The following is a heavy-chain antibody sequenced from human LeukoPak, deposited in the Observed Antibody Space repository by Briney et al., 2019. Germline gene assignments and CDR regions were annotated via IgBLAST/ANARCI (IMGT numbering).Heavy chain of an antibody. CDR3: AKDRTVGASYWYFDL. CDR2: ISSSGSGGNT. J-gene: IGHJ2*01. D-gene: IGHD1-26*01. V-gene: IGHV3-23*01. Sequence: GGSLRLSCAASGVTLSSYAMSWARQAPGKGLECVSGISSSGSGGNTYYADSVKGRFTISRDSSKNTLFLHMSTLRAEDTAIYYCAKDRTVGASYWYFDLWGRGTLVTVSS. CDR1: GVTLSSYA.